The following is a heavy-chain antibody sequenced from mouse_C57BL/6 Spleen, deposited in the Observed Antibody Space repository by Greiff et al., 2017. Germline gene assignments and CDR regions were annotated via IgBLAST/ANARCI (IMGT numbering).Heavy chain of an antibody. CDR3: ARMAIYEPYFDV. CDR1: GFTFSDYG. CDR2: ISSGSSTI. V-gene: IGHV5-17*01. J-gene: IGHJ1*03. D-gene: IGHD2-3*01. Sequence: EVKLMESGGGLVKPGGSLKLSCAASGFTFSDYGMHWVRQAPEKGLEWVAYISSGSSTIYYADTVKGRFTISRDNAKNTLFLQMTSLRSEDTAMYYCARMAIYEPYFDVWGTGTTVTVSS.